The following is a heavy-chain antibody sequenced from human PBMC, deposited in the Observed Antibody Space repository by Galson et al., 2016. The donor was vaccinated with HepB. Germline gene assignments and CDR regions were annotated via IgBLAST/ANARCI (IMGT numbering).Heavy chain of an antibody. CDR1: GFTFSSYA. D-gene: IGHD6-13*01. CDR3: AKRTGAGGQFDS. V-gene: IGHV3-23*01. CDR2: ISITVSST. Sequence: SLRLSCAASGFTFSSYAMSWVRQAPGKGLEWVSAISITVSSTYYADSVKGRFTISRDNSKNTLYLQMNTLRSEDTAIYYCAKRTGAGGQFDSWGQGTPVTVSS. J-gene: IGHJ4*02.